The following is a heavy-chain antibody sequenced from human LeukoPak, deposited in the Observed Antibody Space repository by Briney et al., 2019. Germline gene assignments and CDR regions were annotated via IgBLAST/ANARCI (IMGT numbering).Heavy chain of an antibody. CDR1: GYTFTGYY. CDR2: INSNSGDT. D-gene: IGHD2/OR15-2a*01. J-gene: IGHJ4*02. V-gene: IGHV1-2*02. CDR3: ARIHSEYHFDY. Sequence: ASVKVSCKASGYTFTGYYMHWVRQAPGQGLEWMGWINSNSGDTNYAQKFQGRVTMTRDTSISTAYLELNRLRSDDTAVYYCARIHSEYHFDYWGQGTLVTVSS.